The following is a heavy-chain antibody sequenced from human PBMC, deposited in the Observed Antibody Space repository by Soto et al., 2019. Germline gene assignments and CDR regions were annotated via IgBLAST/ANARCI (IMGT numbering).Heavy chain of an antibody. CDR3: ARGGAYDYGDLSCDY. CDR2: IYYSGST. J-gene: IGHJ4*02. CDR1: GGSISSGGYY. V-gene: IGHV4-31*03. Sequence: SETLSLTCTVSGGSISSGGYYWSWIRQHPGKGLEWIGYIYYSGSTYYNPSLKSRVTISVDTSKNQFSLKLSSVTAADTAVYYCARGGAYDYGDLSCDYWGQGTLVTVSS. D-gene: IGHD4-17*01.